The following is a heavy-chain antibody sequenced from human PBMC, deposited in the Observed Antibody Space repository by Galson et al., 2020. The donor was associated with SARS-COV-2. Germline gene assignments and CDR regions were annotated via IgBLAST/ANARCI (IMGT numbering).Heavy chain of an antibody. V-gene: IGHV4-59*13. CDR2: IYYSGST. CDR3: ARGGRDPPGAILSYYDYGMDG. D-gene: IGHD2-8*02. Sequence: SETLSLTCSVSGGSISSYYWSWIRQPPGKGLEWIGYIYYSGSTNYNPSLKSRVTISVDTSKNQFSLKLRSVTAADTAGYYCARGGRDPPGAILSYYDYGMDGWGQGTTVTVSS. CDR1: GGSISSYY. J-gene: IGHJ6*02.